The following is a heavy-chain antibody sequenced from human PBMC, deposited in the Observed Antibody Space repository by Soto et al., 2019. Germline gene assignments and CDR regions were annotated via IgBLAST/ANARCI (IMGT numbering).Heavy chain of an antibody. CDR3: ACLAVANGREVFDY. Sequence: QVQLVESGGGVVQPGRSLRLSCAASGFTFSTYGMHWVRQAPGKGLEWVTLISYDGSDKYYADSVKGRFTISRDNSKNTLYRQMNSLRPEDTAVYYCACLAVANGREVFDYWGQGTLVTVSS. D-gene: IGHD6-19*01. J-gene: IGHJ4*02. CDR2: ISYDGSDK. CDR1: GFTFSTYG. V-gene: IGHV3-30*03.